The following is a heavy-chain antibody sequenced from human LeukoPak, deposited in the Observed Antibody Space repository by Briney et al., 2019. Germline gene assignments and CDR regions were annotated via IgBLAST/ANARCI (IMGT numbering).Heavy chain of an antibody. V-gene: IGHV4-39*07. D-gene: IGHD6-19*01. CDR3: ARAVAGFDY. CDR2: IYYSGST. J-gene: IGHJ4*02. Sequence: SETLSLTCTVSGGSISSSSYYWGWIRQPPGKGLEWIGSIYYSGSTYYNPSLKSRVTISVDKSKNQFSLKLSSVTAADTAVYYCARAVAGFDYWGQGTLVTVSS. CDR1: GGSISSSSYY.